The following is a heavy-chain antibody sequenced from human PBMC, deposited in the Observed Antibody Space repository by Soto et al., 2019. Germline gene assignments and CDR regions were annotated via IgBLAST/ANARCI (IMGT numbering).Heavy chain of an antibody. J-gene: IGHJ6*02. V-gene: IGHV4-38-2*01. CDR1: GYSISSGHS. D-gene: IGHD6-25*01. Sequence: PSETLSLTCAVSGYSISSGHSWGWIRQPPGKGLEWIGSIFHTGSTYYNPSLKSRVTLSVDTSKNQFSLKLSSVTAADTAVYFCATLPRLGGMDVWGQGTTVTVSS. CDR2: IFHTGST. CDR3: ATLPRLGGMDV.